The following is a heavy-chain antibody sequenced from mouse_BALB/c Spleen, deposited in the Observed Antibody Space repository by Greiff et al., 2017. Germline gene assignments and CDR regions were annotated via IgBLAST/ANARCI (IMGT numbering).Heavy chain of an antibody. J-gene: IGHJ2*01. V-gene: IGHV10-1*02. CDR3: VRHGYGGDFDY. D-gene: IGHD2-10*02. CDR1: GFTFNTYA. Sequence: EVQLVESGGGLVQPKGSLKLSCAASGFTFNTYAMNWVRQAPGKGLEWVARIRSKSNNYATYYADSVKDRFTISRDDSQSMLYLQMNNLKTEDTAMYYCVRHGYGGDFDYWGKGTTLTVSS. CDR2: IRSKSNNYAT.